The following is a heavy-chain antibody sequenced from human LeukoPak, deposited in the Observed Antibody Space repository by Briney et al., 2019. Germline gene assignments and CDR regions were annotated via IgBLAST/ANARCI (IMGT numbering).Heavy chain of an antibody. Sequence: TGGSLRLSCAASGFTFSDYAIHWVRQAPGKGLEWVSAISGSGGSTYYADSVKGRFTISRDNSKNTLYLQMNSLRAEDTALYYCANSRRNWVVVPAATQGYWGQGTLVTVSS. CDR2: ISGSGGST. CDR3: ANSRRNWVVVPAATQGY. J-gene: IGHJ4*02. CDR1: GFTFSDYA. V-gene: IGHV3-23*01. D-gene: IGHD2-2*01.